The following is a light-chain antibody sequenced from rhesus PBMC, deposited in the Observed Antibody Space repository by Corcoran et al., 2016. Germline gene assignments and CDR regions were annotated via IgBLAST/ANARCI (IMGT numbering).Light chain of an antibody. V-gene: IGKV1-22*01. J-gene: IGKJ4*01. CDR2: KTS. CDR3: LQYVTSPLT. CDR1: QSINNW. Sequence: DFQMTQSPSSLSASVGDTVTITCRASQSINNWLDWYQQKQGKAPKLLIYKTSSLQSGVPSRFSGSGSGTDFTLTINSLQPEDFATYYCLQYVTSPLTFGGGTKVELK.